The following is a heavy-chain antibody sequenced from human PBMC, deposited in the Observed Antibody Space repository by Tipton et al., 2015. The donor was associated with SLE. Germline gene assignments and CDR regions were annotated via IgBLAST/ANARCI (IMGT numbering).Heavy chain of an antibody. V-gene: IGHV3-33*01. CDR1: GFTFSSYG. D-gene: IGHD6-13*01. Sequence: SLRLSCAASGFTFSSYGMHWVRQAPGKGLEWVAVIWYDGSNKYYADSVKGRFTISRDNSKNTLYLQMNSLRAEDTAVYYRARWYSSSPFDYWGQGTLVTVSS. J-gene: IGHJ4*02. CDR2: IWYDGSNK. CDR3: ARWYSSSPFDY.